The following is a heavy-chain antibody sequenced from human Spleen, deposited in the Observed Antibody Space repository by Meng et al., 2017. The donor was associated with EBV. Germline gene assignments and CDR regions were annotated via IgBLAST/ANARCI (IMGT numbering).Heavy chain of an antibody. J-gene: IGHJ4*02. CDR2: IYYNGSP. Sequence: LQLQESGPGLVKPSETLSLTCTVSGGSISSSSYYWGWIRQPPGKGLEWIGSIYYNGSPFYNPSLKSRVSISVDTSKNQFSLKLSSVTAADTAVFYCARVELPAAIGHFGYWGQGTLVTVSS. V-gene: IGHV4-39*01. D-gene: IGHD2-2*01. CDR1: GGSISSSSYY. CDR3: ARVELPAAIGHFGY.